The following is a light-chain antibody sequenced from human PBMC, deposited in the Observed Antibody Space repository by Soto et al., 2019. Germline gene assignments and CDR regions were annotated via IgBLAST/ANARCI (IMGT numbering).Light chain of an antibody. Sequence: ERVMTQSPATVSVSPGERVTLSCRARQTVSTNLAWYQQKPGQAPRLLISVASSRATGVQASFSGSGYGTEFTLHISSLQSEDFAVYYCQQYHNWPLTFGQGTTVQSK. CDR3: QQYHNWPLT. CDR2: VAS. J-gene: IGKJ1*01. V-gene: IGKV3-15*01. CDR1: QTVSTN.